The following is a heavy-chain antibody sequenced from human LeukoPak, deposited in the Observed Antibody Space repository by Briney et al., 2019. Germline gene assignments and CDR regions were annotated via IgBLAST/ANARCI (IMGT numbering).Heavy chain of an antibody. J-gene: IGHJ4*02. CDR2: INPTTGNP. V-gene: IGHV7-4-1*02. Sequence: ASVKVSCKASGYTFTGYYMHWVRQAPGQGLEWMGWINPTTGNPTYAQGFTGRFVFSSDTPVSTAYLQISSLKAEDTAVYYCARATSIFGVVSDFDYWGQGTLVTVSS. D-gene: IGHD3-3*01. CDR1: GYTFTGYY. CDR3: ARATSIFGVVSDFDY.